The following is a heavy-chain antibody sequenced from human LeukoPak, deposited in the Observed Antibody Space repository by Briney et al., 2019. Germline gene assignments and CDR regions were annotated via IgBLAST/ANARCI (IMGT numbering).Heavy chain of an antibody. V-gene: IGHV3-21*01. CDR2: ISSTGAYI. D-gene: IGHD6-25*01. CDR3: ARVSSNPYSRGYYHFDY. Sequence: GGSLRLSCAASGFAFNTYTMNWVRQTPGKGLECVSSISSTGAYIYHADSMDGRFTVSRDNARNLLYLHMNSLRAEDSAMYFCARVSSNPYSRGYYHFDYWGQGTLVTVSS. J-gene: IGHJ4*02. CDR1: GFAFNTYT.